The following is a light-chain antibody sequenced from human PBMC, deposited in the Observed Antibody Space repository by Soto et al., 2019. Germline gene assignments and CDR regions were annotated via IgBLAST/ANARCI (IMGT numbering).Light chain of an antibody. CDR3: QQRSNWPPLT. CDR2: DAS. Sequence: EIVLTQSPATLSLSPGERANLSCRASQSVSSYLAWYQQKPGQAPRLLIYDASNRATGIPARFSGSGSGTDFTLTISSLETEDFAVYYCQQRSNWPPLTFGGGTKVEIK. V-gene: IGKV3-11*01. J-gene: IGKJ4*01. CDR1: QSVSSY.